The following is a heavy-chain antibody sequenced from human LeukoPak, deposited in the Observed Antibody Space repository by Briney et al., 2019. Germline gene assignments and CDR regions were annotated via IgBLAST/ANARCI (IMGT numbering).Heavy chain of an antibody. D-gene: IGHD3-10*01. CDR3: ARYFYGSGGRRQEFDY. J-gene: IGHJ4*02. Sequence: SETLSLTCAAYGGSFSGYYWSWIRQPPGKGLEWIGEINHSGSTNYNPSLKSRVTISVDTSKNQFSLKLSSVTAADTAVYYCARYFYGSGGRRQEFDYWGQGTLVAVSS. V-gene: IGHV4-34*01. CDR1: GGSFSGYY. CDR2: INHSGST.